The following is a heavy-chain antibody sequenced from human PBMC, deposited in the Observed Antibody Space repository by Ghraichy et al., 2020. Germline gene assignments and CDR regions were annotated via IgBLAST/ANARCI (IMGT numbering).Heavy chain of an antibody. CDR3: ARMEGVLRYFDWLSPLFDP. CDR2: IYYSGST. J-gene: IGHJ5*02. V-gene: IGHV4-39*01. Sequence: SETLSLTCTVSGGSISSSSYYWGWIRQPPGKGLEWIGSIYYSGSTYYNPSLKSRVTISVDTSKNQFSLKLSSVTAADTAVYYCARMEGVLRYFDWLSPLFDPWGQGTLVTVSS. CDR1: GGSISSSSYY. D-gene: IGHD3-9*01.